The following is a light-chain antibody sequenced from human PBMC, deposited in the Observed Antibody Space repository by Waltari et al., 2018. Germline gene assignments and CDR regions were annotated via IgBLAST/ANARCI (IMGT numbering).Light chain of an antibody. CDR3: CSYAGSYNLV. CDR1: SRAGGRYNY. Sequence: QSALTQPRSVSGSPGQSVTISCPGPSRAGGRYNYVSWYQQHPGKAPKFMIYDVSERPSGVPDRFSGSKSGNTASLTISGLQAEDEADYYCCSYAGSYNLVFGGGTKLTVL. V-gene: IGLV2-11*01. J-gene: IGLJ2*01. CDR2: DVS.